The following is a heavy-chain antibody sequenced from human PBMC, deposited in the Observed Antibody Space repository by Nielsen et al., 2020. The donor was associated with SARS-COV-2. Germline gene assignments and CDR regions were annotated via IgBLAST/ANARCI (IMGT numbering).Heavy chain of an antibody. J-gene: IGHJ6*02. CDR1: GFTFDDYA. Sequence: GGSLRPSCAASGFTFDDYAMHWVRQAPGKGLEWVSGISWNSGSIGYADSVKGRFTISRDNAKNSLYLQMNSLRAEDTALYYCAKVDGMDVWGQGTTVTVSS. CDR3: AKVDGMDV. CDR2: ISWNSGSI. V-gene: IGHV3-9*01.